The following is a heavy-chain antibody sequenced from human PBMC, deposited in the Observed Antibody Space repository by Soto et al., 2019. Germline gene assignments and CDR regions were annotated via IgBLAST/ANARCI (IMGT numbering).Heavy chain of an antibody. CDR3: ARERYQVIPDGMDV. CDR2: INPETGGT. D-gene: IGHD2-2*01. Sequence: QVQLVQSGADVKTPGASVRVSCKASGYTFTGYYVHWVREAPGQGLEWMGWINPETGGTSYAQKFQGRVTLSRDTSINTAYLELSRLRFADAAVYFCARERYQVIPDGMDVWGQGTTVTVSS. CDR1: GYTFTGYY. J-gene: IGHJ6*02. V-gene: IGHV1-2*02.